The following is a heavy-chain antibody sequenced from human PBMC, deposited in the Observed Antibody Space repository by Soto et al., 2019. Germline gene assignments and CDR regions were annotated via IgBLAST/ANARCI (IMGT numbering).Heavy chain of an antibody. CDR2: INHSGST. CDR3: ARARTTVTGDYFDY. J-gene: IGHJ4*02. V-gene: IGHV4-34*01. Sequence: PSETLSLTCAVYGGSFSGYYWSWIRQPPGKGLEWIGEINHSGSTNYNPSLKSRATISVDTSKNQFSLKLSSVTAADTAVYYCARARTTVTGDYFDYWGQGTLVTVSS. D-gene: IGHD4-17*01. CDR1: GGSFSGYY.